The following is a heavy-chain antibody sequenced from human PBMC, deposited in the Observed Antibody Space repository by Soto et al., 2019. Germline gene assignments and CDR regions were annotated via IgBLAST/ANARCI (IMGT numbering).Heavy chain of an antibody. Sequence: QVQLQESGPGLVKPSGTLSLTCAVSGGSISSSNWWSWVRQPPGKGLEWIGEIYHSGSTNYNPSLKSRVNITVDKSKNQFSLKLSSVTAADTAVYYCARVESGLVMGIDYWGQSTLVTVSS. J-gene: IGHJ4*02. D-gene: IGHD3-9*01. CDR1: GGSISSSNW. V-gene: IGHV4-4*02. CDR2: IYHSGST. CDR3: ARVESGLVMGIDY.